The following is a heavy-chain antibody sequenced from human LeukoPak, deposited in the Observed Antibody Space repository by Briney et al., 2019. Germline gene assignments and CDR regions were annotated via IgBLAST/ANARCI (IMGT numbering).Heavy chain of an antibody. CDR1: GGTFSSYA. D-gene: IGHD3-22*01. V-gene: IGHV1-69*13. J-gene: IGHJ4*02. Sequence: SVKVSCKASGGTFSSYAISWVRQAPGQGLEWMGGIIPIFGTANYAQKFQGRVTITADESSSTAYMELSSLRSEDTAVYYCARDLYDSSGLHLFDYWGQGTLVTVSS. CDR2: IIPIFGTA. CDR3: ARDLYDSSGLHLFDY.